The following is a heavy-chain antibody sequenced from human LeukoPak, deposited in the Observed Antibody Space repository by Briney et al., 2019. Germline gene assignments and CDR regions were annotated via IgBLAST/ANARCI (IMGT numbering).Heavy chain of an antibody. CDR3: TKPDLLWFGEDV. CDR2: IKSRTDGGTI. CDR1: GFTFSSYS. D-gene: IGHD3-10*01. Sequence: PGGSLRLSCAASGFTFSSYSMNWVRQAPGKGLEWVGRIKSRTDGGTIDYAAPVKGRFTISRDDSKSTLYLQMNSLKTEDTAVYYCTKPDLLWFGEDVWGQGTTVTVSS. J-gene: IGHJ6*02. V-gene: IGHV3-15*01.